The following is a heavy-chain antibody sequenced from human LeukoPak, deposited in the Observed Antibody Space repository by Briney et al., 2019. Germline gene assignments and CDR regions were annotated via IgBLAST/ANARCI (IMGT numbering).Heavy chain of an antibody. V-gene: IGHV3-23*01. CDR1: GFTFSSYA. D-gene: IGHD1-26*01. CDR2: ISGGGGNT. J-gene: IGHJ4*02. CDR3: AKAPGVGAVYYFDC. Sequence: GGSLRPSCAASGFTFSSYAMSWVRQAPGKGLEWVSVISGGGGNTYYADSVKGRFTISRDNSKNTLYLQMNSLRAEDTAVYYCAKAPGVGAVYYFDCWGQGTLVTVSS.